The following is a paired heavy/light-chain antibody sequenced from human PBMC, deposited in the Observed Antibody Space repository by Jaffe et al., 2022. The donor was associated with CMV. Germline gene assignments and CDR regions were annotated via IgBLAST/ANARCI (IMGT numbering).Light chain of an antibody. CDR1: QSVSSN. Sequence: EIVMTQSPATLSVSPGERATLSCRASQSVSSNLAWYQQKPGQAPRLLIYGASTRATGIPARFSGSGSGTEFTLTISSLQSEDFAVYYCQQYNNWPHTFGQGTKLEIK. CDR2: GAS. J-gene: IGKJ2*01. CDR3: QQYNNWPHT. V-gene: IGKV3-15*01.
Heavy chain of an antibody. CDR1: GYSFTSYW. CDR2: IDPSDSYT. D-gene: IGHD3-22*01. Sequence: EVQLVQSGAEVKKPGESLRISCKGSGYSFTSYWISWVRQMPGKGLEWMGRIDPSDSYTNYSPSFQGHVTISADKSISTAYLQWSSLKASDTAMYYCARPYFNYYDSRPEGYFDLWGRGTLVTVSS. CDR3: ARPYFNYYDSRPEGYFDL. J-gene: IGHJ2*01. V-gene: IGHV5-10-1*03.